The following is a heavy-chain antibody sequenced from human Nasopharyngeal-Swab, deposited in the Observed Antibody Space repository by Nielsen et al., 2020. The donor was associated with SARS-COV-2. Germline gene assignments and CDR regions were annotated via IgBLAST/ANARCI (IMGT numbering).Heavy chain of an antibody. J-gene: IGHJ4*02. CDR1: GYTFTSYA. CDR3: ARDYLSRTNYGSDY. Sequence: ASVKVSCKASGYTFTSYAMHWVRQAPGQRLEWMGRINAGNGNTKYSQKFQGRVTITRDTSASTAYMELSSLRSEDTAVYYCARDYLSRTNYGSDYWGQGTLVTVSS. D-gene: IGHD3-10*01. V-gene: IGHV1-3*01. CDR2: INAGNGNT.